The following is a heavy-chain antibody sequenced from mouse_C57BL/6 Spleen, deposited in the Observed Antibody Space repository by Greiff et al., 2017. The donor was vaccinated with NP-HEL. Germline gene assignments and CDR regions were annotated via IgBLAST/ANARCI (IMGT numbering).Heavy chain of an antibody. J-gene: IGHJ1*03. D-gene: IGHD5-5*01. CDR2: IDPENGDT. CDR3: TVGLPDCGYFDV. Sequence: VQLQQSGAELVRPGASVKLSCTASGFNIKDDYMHWVKQRPEQGLEWIGWIDPENGDTEYASKFQGKATITADTSSNTAYLQLSSLTSEDTAVYYCTVGLPDCGYFDVWGTGTTVTVSS. V-gene: IGHV14-4*01. CDR1: GFNIKDDY.